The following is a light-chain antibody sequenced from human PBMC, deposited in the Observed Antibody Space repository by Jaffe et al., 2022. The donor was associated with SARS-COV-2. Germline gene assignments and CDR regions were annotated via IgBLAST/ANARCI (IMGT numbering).Light chain of an antibody. CDR2: GTS. Sequence: DIVLTQSPGTLSLSPGERATLSCRASQSVSSSNLAWYQQRPGQAPRLLIYGTSSRATGIPDRFSGSGSGTDFTLTISRLEPEDFAVYYCQQYGSSPWTFGQGTKVEIK. V-gene: IGKV3-20*01. CDR1: QSVSSSN. J-gene: IGKJ1*01. CDR3: QQYGSSPWT.